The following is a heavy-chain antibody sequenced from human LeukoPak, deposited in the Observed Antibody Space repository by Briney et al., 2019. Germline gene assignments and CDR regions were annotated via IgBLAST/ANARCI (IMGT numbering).Heavy chain of an antibody. V-gene: IGHV3-23*01. D-gene: IGHD1-26*01. CDR1: GFTFSSYA. CDR3: AKDVAWDQLNVWDY. J-gene: IGHJ4*02. Sequence: GGSLRLSCAASGFTFSSYAMSWVRQAPGKGLEWVSTISGSGSGGSTYYADSVKGRFTISRDNSKDTLYLQMNSLRAEDTAVYYCAKDVAWDQLNVWDYWGQGTLVAVSS. CDR2: ISGSGSGGST.